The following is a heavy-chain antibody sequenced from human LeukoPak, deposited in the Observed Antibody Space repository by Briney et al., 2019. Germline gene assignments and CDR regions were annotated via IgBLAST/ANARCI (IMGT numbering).Heavy chain of an antibody. D-gene: IGHD6-19*01. CDR2: ISSSGSAI. V-gene: IGHV3-48*03. CDR3: ARGGSLGY. CDR1: GSTFSSYE. J-gene: IGHJ4*02. Sequence: PGGSLSLSCAASGSTFSSYEMNWVRQAPGKGLEWVSKISSSGSAIYYADSVKGRFTISRDNAKSTLYLQMNSLRAEDTAVYYCARGGSLGYWGQGTLVTVSS.